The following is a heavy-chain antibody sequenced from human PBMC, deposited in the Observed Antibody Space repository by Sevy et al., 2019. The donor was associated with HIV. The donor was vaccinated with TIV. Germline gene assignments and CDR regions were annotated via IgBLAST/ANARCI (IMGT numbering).Heavy chain of an antibody. CDR2: VKSKTDGGTT. CDR3: TTEAYCSSSTCPSAFEI. CDR1: GFTFSNAW. J-gene: IGHJ3*02. V-gene: IGHV3-15*01. D-gene: IGHD2-2*01. Sequence: GGSLRLSCAASGFTFSNAWLSWVRQTPGKGLEWVGRVKSKTDGGTTDYAEPVKGRFTISRDDSENRLYLQMNSLKTEDTAVYYCTTEAYCSSSTCPSAFEIWGQGTMVTVSS.